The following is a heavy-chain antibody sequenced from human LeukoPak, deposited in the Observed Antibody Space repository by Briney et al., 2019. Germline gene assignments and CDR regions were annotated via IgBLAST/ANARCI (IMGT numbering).Heavy chain of an antibody. D-gene: IGHD1-26*01. Sequence: SVKVSCKASGYTFTGYYMHWVRQAPGQGLEWMGGIIPIFGTANYAQKFQGRVTITADESTSTAYMELSSLRSEDTAVYYCAREGGVGDAFDIWGQGTMVTVSS. J-gene: IGHJ3*02. CDR3: AREGGVGDAFDI. CDR1: GYTFTGYY. V-gene: IGHV1-69*13. CDR2: IIPIFGTA.